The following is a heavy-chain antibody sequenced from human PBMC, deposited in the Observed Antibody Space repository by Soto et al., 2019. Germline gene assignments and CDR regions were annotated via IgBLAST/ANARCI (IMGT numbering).Heavy chain of an antibody. CDR3: ARPQGYYGSENWFYYYGMAV. V-gene: IGHV1-69*01. D-gene: IGHD3-10*01. CDR2: IIPIFGTA. Sequence: QVQLVQSGAEVKKPGSSVKVSCKASGGTFSSYAISWVRQAPGQGLEWIGGIIPIFGTANYAQKFQGRVTITADESTSTAYMELSSLRSEDTAVYYCARPQGYYGSENWFYYYGMAVWGQGTTVTVSS. J-gene: IGHJ6*02. CDR1: GGTFSSYA.